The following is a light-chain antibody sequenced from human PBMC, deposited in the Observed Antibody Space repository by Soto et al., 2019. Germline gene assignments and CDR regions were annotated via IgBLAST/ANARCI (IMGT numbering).Light chain of an antibody. V-gene: IGKV3-15*01. CDR1: QSISSD. CDR3: QQYGSSGT. Sequence: EIVMTQSPATLSVSPGERATLSCRASQSISSDVAWYQQKPGQAPRLLIYGASTTATGIPARFSGSGSGTEFTLTISSLQSEDFAVYYCQQYGSSGTFGQGTKVDIK. CDR2: GAS. J-gene: IGKJ1*01.